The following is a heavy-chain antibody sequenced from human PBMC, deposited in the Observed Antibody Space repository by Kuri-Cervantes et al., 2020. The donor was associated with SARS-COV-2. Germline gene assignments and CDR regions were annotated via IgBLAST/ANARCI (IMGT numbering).Heavy chain of an antibody. D-gene: IGHD1-26*01. V-gene: IGHV4-59*12. CDR3: ARDLQKWEQPEY. CDR2: VYHSGET. J-gene: IGHJ4*02. Sequence: SETLSLTCSVSGGSISSYYWSWIRQPPGKGLEWIGSVYHSGETYYNPSLNRRVSIPIDASKNQFSLKLTSVTAADTAVYYCARDLQKWEQPEYWGQGALVTVSS. CDR1: GGSISSYY.